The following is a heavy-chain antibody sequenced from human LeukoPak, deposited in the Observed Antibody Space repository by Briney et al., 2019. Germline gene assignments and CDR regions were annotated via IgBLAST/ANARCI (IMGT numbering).Heavy chain of an antibody. CDR3: ARDGVVAINWFDP. CDR1: GASISSTSYY. D-gene: IGHD3-22*01. V-gene: IGHV4-39*07. CDR2: TYYRGTT. J-gene: IGHJ5*02. Sequence: SDTLSLTCTVSGASISSTSYYWGWIRQPPGKGLEWIGSTYYRGTTYYNPSLKSRVTISVDTSKNQFSLQLSSVTAADTAVYYCARDGVVAINWFDPWGQGTLVTVSS.